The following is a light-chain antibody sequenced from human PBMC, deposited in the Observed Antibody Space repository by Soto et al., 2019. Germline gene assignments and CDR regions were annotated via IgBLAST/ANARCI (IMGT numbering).Light chain of an antibody. V-gene: IGKV3-15*01. CDR3: QQYNNWPSTT. J-gene: IGKJ1*01. CDR2: GAS. Sequence: EIVVTQSPATLSVSPGERATLSCRASQSVSSNLAWYQQKPGQAPRLLIYGASTRATGIPARFSGSGSGTEFTLTISSLQSEDFAVYYCQQYNNWPSTTFGQGTKV. CDR1: QSVSSN.